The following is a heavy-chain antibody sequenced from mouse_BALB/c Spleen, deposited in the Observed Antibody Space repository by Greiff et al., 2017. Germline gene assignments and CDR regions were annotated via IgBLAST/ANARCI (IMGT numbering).Heavy chain of an antibody. J-gene: IGHJ4*01. V-gene: IGHV1-80*01. CDR3: ARCDYDGDYAMDY. D-gene: IGHD2-4*01. CDR2: IYPGDGDT. Sequence: QVQLQQSGAELVKPGASVKMSCKASGYAFSSSWMNWVKQRPGQGLEWIGRIYPGDGDTNYNGKFKGKATLTADKSSSTAYMQLSSLTSVDSAVYFCARCDYDGDYAMDYWGQGTSVTVSS. CDR1: GYAFSSSW.